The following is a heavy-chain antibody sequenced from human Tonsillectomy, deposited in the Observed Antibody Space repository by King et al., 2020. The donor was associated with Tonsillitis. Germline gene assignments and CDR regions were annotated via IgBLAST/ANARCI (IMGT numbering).Heavy chain of an antibody. Sequence: QLVQSGAEVKKPGASVKVSCKTSGYTFTSYGIGWVRQAPGKGLEWMGWISGYNGNTNYAQKFQGRVTMTTDTSTSTASMELRSLRSDDTAMYYCARHAWFGELFLHFDYWGQGTLVTVSS. CDR3: ARHAWFGELFLHFDY. CDR1: GYTFTSYG. J-gene: IGHJ4*02. D-gene: IGHD3-10*01. V-gene: IGHV1-18*01. CDR2: ISGYNGNT.